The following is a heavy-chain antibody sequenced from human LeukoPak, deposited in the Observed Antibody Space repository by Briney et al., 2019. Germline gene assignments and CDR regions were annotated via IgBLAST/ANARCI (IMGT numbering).Heavy chain of an antibody. V-gene: IGHV3-11*01. J-gene: IGHJ5*02. D-gene: IGHD7-27*01. CDR1: GFTFSDYY. CDR2: ISNSGDTR. Sequence: GGSLSLSCAASGFTFSDYYMSWIRQAPGKGLEWLAYISNSGDTRKYADSVTGRFTISRDNAKNSVFLQMNSLRAEDSGVYYCARDVRGRTPLKLGMKWFDPWGQGTRVTVSS. CDR3: ARDVRGRTPLKLGMKWFDP.